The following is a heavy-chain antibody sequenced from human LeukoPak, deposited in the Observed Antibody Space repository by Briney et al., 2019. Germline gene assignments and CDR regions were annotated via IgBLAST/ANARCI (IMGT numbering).Heavy chain of an antibody. D-gene: IGHD3-3*01. CDR3: GVFWSGFYTY. Sequence: GGSLRLSCAASGFTFSNYAMSWVRQAPGKGLEWISAITDSGGSTYYADSAKGRFTISRDNSKNTLYLQMNSLRAEDTAVYYCGVFWSGFYTYWGQGTLVTVSS. J-gene: IGHJ4*02. V-gene: IGHV3-23*01. CDR2: ITDSGGST. CDR1: GFTFSNYA.